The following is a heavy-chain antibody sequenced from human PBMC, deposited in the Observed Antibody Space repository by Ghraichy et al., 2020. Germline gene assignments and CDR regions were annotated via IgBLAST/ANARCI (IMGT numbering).Heavy chain of an antibody. CDR1: GYTFTAYY. J-gene: IGHJ2*01. D-gene: IGHD3-10*01. V-gene: IGHV1-2*02. CDR2: INPDSGAT. CDR3: ARIMRGSSNFDL. Sequence: ASVKDSCKASGYTFTAYYVHWVRQAPGQGLEWMGWINPDSGATHSPQKFQGRVTMTRDTSISTAYMDLSRLRSDDTAVYFCARIMRGSSNFDLWGRGTQVTVSS.